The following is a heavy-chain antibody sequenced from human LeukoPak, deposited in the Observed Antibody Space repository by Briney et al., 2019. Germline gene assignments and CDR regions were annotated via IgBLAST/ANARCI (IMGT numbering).Heavy chain of an antibody. V-gene: IGHV4-39*07. CDR1: GGSISSSCYY. J-gene: IGHJ5*02. CDR3: ARDFSYSTNNWFDP. D-gene: IGHD4-11*01. Sequence: SETLSLTCTVSGGSISSSCYYWGWIRQPPGKGLEWIGSIYYSGSTYYNPSLKSRVTISVDTSKNQFSLKLSSVAAADTAVYYCARDFSYSTNNWFDPWGQGTLVTVSS. CDR2: IYYSGST.